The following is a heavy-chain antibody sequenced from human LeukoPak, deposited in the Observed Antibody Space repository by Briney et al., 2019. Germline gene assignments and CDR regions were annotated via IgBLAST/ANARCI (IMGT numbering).Heavy chain of an antibody. J-gene: IGHJ4*02. D-gene: IGHD1-26*01. CDR1: GFTFSNYW. Sequence: GGSLRLSCAASGFTFSNYWMNWVRQAPGKGLEWVANIKQDGSEKYYVDSVKGRFTISRDNAKNSLYVQMNSLRAEDTAVYYCARGVSGSYDYWGQGTLVTASS. V-gene: IGHV3-7*05. CDR3: ARGVSGSYDY. CDR2: IKQDGSEK.